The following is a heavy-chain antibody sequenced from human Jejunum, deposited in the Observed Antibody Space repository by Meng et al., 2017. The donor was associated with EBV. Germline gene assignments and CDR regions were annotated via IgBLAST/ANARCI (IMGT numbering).Heavy chain of an antibody. Sequence: EAQLLDAWVNLGQPGGSLRLSCVASGFTFNNYAMSWVRQAPGKELEWVSGIGGTDDKTHYADSVKGRFTISRDNPKNTLFLQMDGLRAEDTAVYFCAKDLRGYGGTYFDCWGQGTLVTVSS. CDR3: AKDLRGYGGTYFDC. CDR2: IGGTDDKT. J-gene: IGHJ4*02. D-gene: IGHD5-12*01. V-gene: IGHV3-23*01. CDR1: GFTFNNYA.